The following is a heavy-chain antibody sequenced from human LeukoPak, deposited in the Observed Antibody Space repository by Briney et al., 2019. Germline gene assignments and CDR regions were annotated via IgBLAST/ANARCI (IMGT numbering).Heavy chain of an antibody. J-gene: IGHJ4*02. CDR1: GFNFASCW. D-gene: IGHD4-23*01. CDR2: ISRDGSDT. V-gene: IGHV3-74*01. CDR3: SRHFDGKGSFAL. Sequence: PGGSLRLSCAASGFNFASCWMHWVRQVPGKGLVWVSRISRDGSDTTYADSVKGRFTLSRDNVKKIVFLQIRILSVEDHAWLYCSRHFDGKGSFALWGQGTLVTVSS.